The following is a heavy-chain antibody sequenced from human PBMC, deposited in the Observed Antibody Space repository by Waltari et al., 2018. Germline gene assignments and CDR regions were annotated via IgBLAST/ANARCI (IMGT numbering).Heavy chain of an antibody. CDR2: IYYSGST. CDR3: ARDKEFWSGYRYYFDY. CDR1: GCSISRSSYY. J-gene: IGHJ4*02. D-gene: IGHD3-3*01. V-gene: IGHV4-39*07. Sequence: QLQLQESGPGLVKPSETLSLTCTVSGCSISRSSYYWVWLRQPPGKGLEWIGSIYYSGSTYYNPSLTSRVTISVDTAKNPYSLKLRSVTAADTAVYYLARDKEFWSGYRYYFDYWGQGTLVTVSS.